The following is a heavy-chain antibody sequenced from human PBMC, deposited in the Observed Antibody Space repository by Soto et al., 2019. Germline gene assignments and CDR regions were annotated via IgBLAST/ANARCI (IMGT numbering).Heavy chain of an antibody. Sequence: SVKVSCKASGGTFSSYAISWVRQAPGQGLEWMGGIIPIFGTANYAQKFQGRVTITADESTSTAYMELSSLRSEDTAVYYCTTGIRFLGDVGVPPLDYWGQGTLVTVSS. D-gene: IGHD1-26*01. V-gene: IGHV1-69*13. CDR1: GGTFSSYA. J-gene: IGHJ4*02. CDR3: TTGIRFLGDVGVPPLDY. CDR2: IIPIFGTA.